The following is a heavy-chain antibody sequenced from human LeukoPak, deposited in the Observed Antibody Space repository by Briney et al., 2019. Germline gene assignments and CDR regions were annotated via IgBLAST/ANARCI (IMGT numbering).Heavy chain of an antibody. D-gene: IGHD2-2*01. CDR2: INPNSGGT. V-gene: IGHV1-2*02. CDR1: GYTFTGYY. Sequence: ASVKVSCKASGYTFTGYYMHWVRQAPGQGLEWMGWINPNSGGTNYAQKFQGRVTMTRDTSISTAYMELSRLRSDDTAVYYCARAVYYCSSTSCHYFPYYYYYMDVWGKGTTVTVSS. CDR3: ARAVYYCSSTSCHYFPYYYYYMDV. J-gene: IGHJ6*03.